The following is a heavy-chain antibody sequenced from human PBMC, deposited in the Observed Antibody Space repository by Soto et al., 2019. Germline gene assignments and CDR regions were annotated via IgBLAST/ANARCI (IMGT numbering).Heavy chain of an antibody. V-gene: IGHV5-10-1*01. J-gene: IGHJ4*02. D-gene: IGHD5-18*01. CDR2: IDPGDSYT. CDR3: ALTRYSNGSLIPEMDY. CDR1: GYKFSNYW. Sequence: GESLKISCKGSGYKFSNYWISCVRQMPGKGLEWMGRIDPGDSYTNYSPSFQGHVTFSADKSISTAYLQWSSLKASDSAMYYCALTRYSNGSLIPEMDYWGQGTLVTVSS.